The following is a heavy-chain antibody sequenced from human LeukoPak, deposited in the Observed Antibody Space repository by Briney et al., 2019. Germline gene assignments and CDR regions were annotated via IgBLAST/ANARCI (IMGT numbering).Heavy chain of an antibody. CDR3: ARDSSSSN. V-gene: IGHV3-23*01. J-gene: IGHJ4*02. CDR1: GFTFSSYA. Sequence: GGSLRLSCAASGFTFSSYAMTWVRQAPGKGLEWVSSISGSGGSTYYADSVKGRFTISRDNAKNSLYLQMNSLRAEDTAVYYCARDSSSSNWGQGTLVTVSS. D-gene: IGHD6-13*01. CDR2: ISGSGGST.